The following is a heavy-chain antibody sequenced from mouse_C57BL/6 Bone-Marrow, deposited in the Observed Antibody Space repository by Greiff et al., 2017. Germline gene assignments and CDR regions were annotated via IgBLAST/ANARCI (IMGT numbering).Heavy chain of an antibody. CDR1: GYTFTNYW. Sequence: QVQLQQPGAELVKPGASVKLSCKASGYTFTNYWMHWVKQRPGQGLEWIGIIHPNSGSTNYNEKFKSKATLTVDKSSSTAYMQLSSLTSEDSAVYYCASRSSYYGRSSYWGQGTMLTVSA. CDR2: IHPNSGST. CDR3: ASRSSYYGRSSY. V-gene: IGHV1-64*01. D-gene: IGHD1-1*01. J-gene: IGHJ3*01.